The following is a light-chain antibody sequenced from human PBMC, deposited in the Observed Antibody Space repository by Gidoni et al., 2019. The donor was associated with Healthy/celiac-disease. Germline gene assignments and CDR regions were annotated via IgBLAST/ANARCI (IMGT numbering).Light chain of an antibody. CDR1: QSVSSSY. CDR3: QQYGSFPIT. CDR2: GAS. V-gene: IGKV3-20*01. Sequence: ELVLTQSPGTLSLSPADRATLSCSASQSVSSSYLAWYKQKPGQAPRRRISGASSRATGIPDRFSGSGSGTDFTLTISRLEPEEFALYYCQQYGSFPITFGQGTRLEIK. J-gene: IGKJ5*01.